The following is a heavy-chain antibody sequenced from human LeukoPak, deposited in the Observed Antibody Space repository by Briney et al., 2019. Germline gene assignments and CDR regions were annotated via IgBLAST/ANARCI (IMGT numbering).Heavy chain of an antibody. V-gene: IGHV3-49*04. Sequence: GGSLRLSCLTSGFTFRDYGLGWVRQAPGMGLEWVSFTRSRIYGGAPEYAASVRGRFSVSRDDSESIAYLQMNNLKSEDTAVYYCARGQTVPGAKYYFDSWSPGTLVTVSS. J-gene: IGHJ4*02. CDR2: TRSRIYGGAP. CDR1: GFTFRDYG. CDR3: ARGQTVPGAKYYFDS. D-gene: IGHD2/OR15-2a*01.